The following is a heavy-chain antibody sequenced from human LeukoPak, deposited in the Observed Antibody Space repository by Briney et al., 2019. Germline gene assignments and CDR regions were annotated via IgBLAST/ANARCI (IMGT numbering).Heavy chain of an antibody. CDR3: ARYGTVFDY. CDR1: GFTFTTYS. J-gene: IGHJ4*02. Sequence: PGGSLRLSCAASGFTFTTYSMNWVRQAPGKGLEWVSSISSSSSYRYYADPVKDRFTISRDNAKNSLYLQMNSLRAEDTAVYYCARYGTVFDYWGQGTLVTVSS. CDR2: ISSSSSYR. V-gene: IGHV3-21*01. D-gene: IGHD4-17*01.